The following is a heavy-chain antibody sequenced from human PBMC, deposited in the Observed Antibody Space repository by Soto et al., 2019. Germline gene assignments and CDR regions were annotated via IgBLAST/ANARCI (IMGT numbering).Heavy chain of an antibody. Sequence: PSQTLSLTCAISGDSVSSNSAAWNWIRQSPSRSLELLGRTYYRSKWYNDYAVSVKSRITINPDTSKNQFSLQLNSVTPEDTALYYCARTTQKQWLVHYYYYMDVWGKGTTVTVSS. J-gene: IGHJ6*03. V-gene: IGHV6-1*01. D-gene: IGHD6-19*01. CDR3: ARTTQKQWLVHYYYYMDV. CDR2: TYYRSKWYN. CDR1: GDSVSSNSAA.